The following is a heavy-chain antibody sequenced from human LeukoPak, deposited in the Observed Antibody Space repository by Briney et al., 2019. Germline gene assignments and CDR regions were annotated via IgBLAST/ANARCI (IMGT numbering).Heavy chain of an antibody. Sequence: SETLSLTCTVSGGSISSGGYYWSWIRQHPGKGLEWIVYIYYSGSTYYNPSLKSRVTISVDTSKNQFSLKLSSVTAADTAVYYCARANYYDTSGLFLFFFDYWGQGTLVTVSS. J-gene: IGHJ4*02. CDR3: ARANYYDTSGLFLFFFDY. CDR2: IYYSGST. V-gene: IGHV4-31*03. CDR1: GGSISSGGYY. D-gene: IGHD3-22*01.